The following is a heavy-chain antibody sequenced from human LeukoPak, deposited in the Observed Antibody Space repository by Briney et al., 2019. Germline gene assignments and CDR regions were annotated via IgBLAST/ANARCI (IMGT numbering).Heavy chain of an antibody. J-gene: IGHJ6*04. CDR2: ISSSSSYI. CDR1: GFTLSSYT. Sequence: GGSLRLSCAASGFTLSSYTMNWVRQAPGKGLEWVSSISSSSSYIYYADSVKGRFTISRDNAKNSLYLQMNSLRAEDTAVYYCAELGITMIGGVWGKGTTVTISS. D-gene: IGHD3-10*02. CDR3: AELGITMIGGV. V-gene: IGHV3-21*01.